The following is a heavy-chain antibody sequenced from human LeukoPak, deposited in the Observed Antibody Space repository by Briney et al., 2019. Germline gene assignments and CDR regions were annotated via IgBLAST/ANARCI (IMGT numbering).Heavy chain of an antibody. CDR3: VKDGTVTTTYLFDY. Sequence: PGGSLRLSCAASGFTFSNYGMHWVRQAPGKGPEYVSAITGNGGSTFYADSVKGRFTISRDNTKNTLYLQMSSLRAEDTAVYYCVKDGTVTTTYLFDYWGQGTLVTVSS. CDR2: ITGNGGST. D-gene: IGHD4-17*01. V-gene: IGHV3-64D*06. CDR1: GFTFSNYG. J-gene: IGHJ4*02.